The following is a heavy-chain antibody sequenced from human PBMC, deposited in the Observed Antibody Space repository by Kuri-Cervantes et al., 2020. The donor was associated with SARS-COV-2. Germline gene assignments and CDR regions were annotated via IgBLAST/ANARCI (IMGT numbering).Heavy chain of an antibody. J-gene: IGHJ4*02. Sequence: GGSLRLSCAASGFTFSNDWMSWVRQAPGKGLEWVSNIGPSGTTKYYADSVKGRFTISRDNAKNSLYLQMSSLRAEDTAVYYCARDLRLGKSLDYWGQGTLVTVSS. CDR2: IGPSGTTK. CDR1: GFTFSNDW. D-gene: IGHD7-27*01. CDR3: ARDLRLGKSLDY. V-gene: IGHV3-11*04.